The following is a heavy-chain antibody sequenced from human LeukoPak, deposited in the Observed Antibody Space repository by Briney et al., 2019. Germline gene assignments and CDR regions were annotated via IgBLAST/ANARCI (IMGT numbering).Heavy chain of an antibody. CDR1: GYSFTSNW. CDR2: IYPGDSDT. D-gene: IGHD1-26*01. CDR3: AIRYSGSYNDY. J-gene: IGHJ4*02. V-gene: IGHV5-51*01. Sequence: GESLKISCKGSGYSFTSNWIGWVRQMPGKGLEWLGIIYPGDSDTTYSPSIQGQVSISADKSISTAYLQWSSLKASDTAMYYCAIRYSGSYNDYWGQGTLVTVSS.